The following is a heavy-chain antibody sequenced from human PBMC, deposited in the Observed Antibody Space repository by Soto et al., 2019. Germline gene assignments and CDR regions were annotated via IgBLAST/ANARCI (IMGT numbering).Heavy chain of an antibody. CDR2: IYHSGST. CDR3: AALCAGDCSSVSYAFSI. J-gene: IGHJ3*02. Sequence: PSETLSLTCAVSGGSITSSNWWTWVRQSPGKGLEWIGEIYHSGSTNYNPSLKSRVAISVDKSKNQFSLSLNSVNAADTAIYYCAALCAGDCSSVSYAFSIWGQGTMVTVSS. V-gene: IGHV4-4*02. D-gene: IGHD2-21*02. CDR1: GGSITSSNW.